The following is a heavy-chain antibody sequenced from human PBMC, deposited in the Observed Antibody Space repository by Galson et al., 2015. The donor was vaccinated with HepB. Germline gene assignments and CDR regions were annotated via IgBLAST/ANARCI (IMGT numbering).Heavy chain of an antibody. CDR1: GFTFSSYA. CDR3: AKDRGRQWLSHSANDY. CDR2: ISYDGSNK. Sequence: SLRLSCAASGFTFSSYAMHWVRQAPGKGLEWVAVISYDGSNKYYADSVKGRFTISRDNSKNTLYLQMNSLRAEDTAVYYCAKDRGRQWLSHSANDYWGQGTLVTVSS. V-gene: IGHV3-30*04. J-gene: IGHJ4*02. D-gene: IGHD6-19*01.